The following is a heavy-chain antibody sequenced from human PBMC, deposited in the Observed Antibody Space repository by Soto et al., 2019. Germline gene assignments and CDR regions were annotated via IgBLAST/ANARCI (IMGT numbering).Heavy chain of an antibody. CDR2: ISHSWST. Sequence: SETLSLTCAVYGGSFSGYYWSWIRQPPGKGLEWIGEISHSWSTYYTPSLKSRVIISADTSKNQFSLNLTSVTAADTAVYYCAREYTYGSNFFDCWGQGALVTVPQ. J-gene: IGHJ4*02. CDR3: AREYTYGSNFFDC. CDR1: GGSFSGYY. V-gene: IGHV4-34*09. D-gene: IGHD5-18*01.